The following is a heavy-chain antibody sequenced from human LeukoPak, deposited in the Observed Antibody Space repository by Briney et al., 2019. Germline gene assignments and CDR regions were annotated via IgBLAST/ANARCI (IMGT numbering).Heavy chain of an antibody. Sequence: SETLSLTCTVSGGSISSSSYYWGWLRQPPGKGLEWIGSIYYSGSTYYNPSLKSRVTISVDTSKNQFSLKLSSVTAADTAVYYCARVGGYDTGYYYYMDVWGKGTTVTVSS. CDR3: ARVGGYDTGYYYYMDV. J-gene: IGHJ6*03. V-gene: IGHV4-39*07. D-gene: IGHD5-12*01. CDR1: GGSISSSSYY. CDR2: IYYSGST.